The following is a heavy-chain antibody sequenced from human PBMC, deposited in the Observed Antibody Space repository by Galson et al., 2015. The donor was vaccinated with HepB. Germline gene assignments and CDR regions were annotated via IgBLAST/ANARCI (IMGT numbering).Heavy chain of an antibody. CDR2: IDPSDSNT. CDR3: ATQGRGPGFYYYYAVDV. CDR1: GYSFTSYW. V-gene: IGHV5-10-1*01. D-gene: IGHD2-15*01. Sequence: QSGAEVKKPGESLRISCKGSGYSFTSYWVSWVRQMPGKGLEWMGRIDPSDSNTNYSPSFQGHVTISADKSISTAYLQWSSLQASDTAMYYCATQGRGPGFYYYYAVDVWGQGTTVTVSS. J-gene: IGHJ6*02.